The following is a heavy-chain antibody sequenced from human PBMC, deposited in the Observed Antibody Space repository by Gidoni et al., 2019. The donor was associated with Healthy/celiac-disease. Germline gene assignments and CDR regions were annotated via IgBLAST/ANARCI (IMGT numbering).Heavy chain of an antibody. CDR2: IYTSGST. J-gene: IGHJ6*02. Sequence: QVQLQESGPGLVKPSQTLSLTCTVSGGPISSGSYHGSWTRQPAGKGLEWIGRIYTSGSTNYNPSLKSRVTISVDTSKNQFSLKLSSVTAADTAVYYCARDTPENYDFWSGPPRYYYYGMDVWGQGTTVTVSS. V-gene: IGHV4-61*02. CDR3: ARDTPENYDFWSGPPRYYYYGMDV. CDR1: GGPISSGSYH. D-gene: IGHD3-3*01.